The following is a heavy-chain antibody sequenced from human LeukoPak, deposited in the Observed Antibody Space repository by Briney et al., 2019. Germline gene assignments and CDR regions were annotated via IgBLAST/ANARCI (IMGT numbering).Heavy chain of an antibody. CDR3: ARHGGTLGYFDN. CDR1: GGSISTYY. V-gene: IGHV4-59*08. J-gene: IGHJ4*02. Sequence: ASETLSLTCTVSGGSISTYYWSWIRQPPGKGLEWIGYVYHSGTTNYHPSLKRRVTISADTSKNQFSLKVKSVTAADTAVYSCARHGGTLGYFDNWGQGTLVTVSS. CDR2: VYHSGTT. D-gene: IGHD1-26*01.